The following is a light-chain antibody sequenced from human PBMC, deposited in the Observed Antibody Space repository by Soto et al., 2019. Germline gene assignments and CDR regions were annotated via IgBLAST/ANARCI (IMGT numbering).Light chain of an antibody. J-gene: IGLJ2*01. CDR3: SSCARGDSPPVL. V-gene: IGLV2-8*01. Sequence: QSALTQPPSASGAPGQAVTIACTGTSSDVGGSDYVSWYQQDPGKAPKLIIYEVTKRPAGVPDRFSGSKSGNTDSLTVSGLQADDESDYYCSSCARGDSPPVLFGGGTKLTVL. CDR2: EVT. CDR1: SSDVGGSDY.